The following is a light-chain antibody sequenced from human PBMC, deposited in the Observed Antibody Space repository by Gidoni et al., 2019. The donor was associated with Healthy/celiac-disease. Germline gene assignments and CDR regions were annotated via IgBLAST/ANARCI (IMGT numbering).Light chain of an antibody. CDR1: SSNIGSNT. CDR2: SNN. J-gene: IGLJ2*01. CDR3: AAWDDSLNGL. Sequence: QSVLTQPPSASGTPGQRVTISCSGSSSNIGSNTGNWSQQLPGTAPTLLIYSNNQRPSGVPDRFSGSKSGTSASLAISGLQSEDEADYYCAAWDDSLNGLFGGGTKLTVL. V-gene: IGLV1-44*01.